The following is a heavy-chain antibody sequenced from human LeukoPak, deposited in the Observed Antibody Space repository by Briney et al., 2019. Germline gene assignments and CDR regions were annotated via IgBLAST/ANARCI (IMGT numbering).Heavy chain of an antibody. J-gene: IGHJ4*02. CDR3: AVYGSGSYREFDY. D-gene: IGHD3-10*01. Sequence: KSGGSLRLSCAASGFTFSSYSMNWVRQAPGKGLEWVSSISSSSSYIYYADSVKGRFTISRDNAKNSLYLQMNSLRAEDTAVYYCAVYGSGSYREFDYWGQGTLVTVSS. V-gene: IGHV3-21*01. CDR2: ISSSSSYI. CDR1: GFTFSSYS.